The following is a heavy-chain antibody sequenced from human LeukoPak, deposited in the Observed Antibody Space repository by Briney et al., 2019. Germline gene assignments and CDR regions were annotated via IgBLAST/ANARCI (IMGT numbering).Heavy chain of an antibody. Sequence: QSGGSLRLSCAASGFTFSSYAMSWVRQAPGKGLEWVSAISGSGGSTYYADSVKGRFTISRDNSKNTLYLQMNSLRAEDTAVYYCAKGCSSSSGSFLKKHSTIAYNYYFDYWGQGTLVTVSS. D-gene: IGHD6-6*01. CDR3: AKGCSSSSGSFLKKHSTIAYNYYFDY. CDR2: ISGSGGST. J-gene: IGHJ4*02. V-gene: IGHV3-23*01. CDR1: GFTFSSYA.